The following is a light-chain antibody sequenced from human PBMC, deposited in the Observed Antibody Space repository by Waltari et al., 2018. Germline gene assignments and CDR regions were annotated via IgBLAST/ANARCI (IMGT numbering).Light chain of an antibody. V-gene: IGLV3-19*01. J-gene: IGLJ1*01. CDR3: NSRDRSGNHLGV. CDR2: GKD. Sequence: SSELTQDTAVSVASGQTVRITCQGDSLRGYFASWYRQNQGQAPLLVIDGKDSRSAGIPDRFSGSSSGNTASLTITGAQAEDEADYYCNSRDRSGNHLGVFGTGTKVTVL. CDR1: SLRGYF.